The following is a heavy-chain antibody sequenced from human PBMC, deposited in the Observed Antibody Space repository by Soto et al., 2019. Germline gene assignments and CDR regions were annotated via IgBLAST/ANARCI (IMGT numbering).Heavy chain of an antibody. D-gene: IGHD2-2*01. Sequence: QVQLVQSGAEVKKPGSSVKVSCKASGGTFSSYAISWVRQAPGQGLEWMGGIIPIFGTANYAQQFQGRVTITADKSTSTAYMELSSLRSEDTAVYYCARDSSGVGYCSSTSCPPAPWFDPWGQGTLVTVSS. CDR1: GGTFSSYA. J-gene: IGHJ5*02. V-gene: IGHV1-69*06. CDR3: ARDSSGVGYCSSTSCPPAPWFDP. CDR2: IIPIFGTA.